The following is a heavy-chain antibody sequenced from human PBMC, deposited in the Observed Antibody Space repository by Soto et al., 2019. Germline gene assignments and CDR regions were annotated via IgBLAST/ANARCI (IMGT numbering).Heavy chain of an antibody. CDR1: GGTFSSYA. CDR3: ARDPASTSLYYYYGMDV. D-gene: IGHD2-2*01. CDR2: IIPIFGTA. J-gene: IGHJ6*02. Sequence: SVKVSCKASGGTFSSYAISWVRQAPGQGLEWMGGIIPIFGTANYAQKFQGRVTITADESTSTAYMELSSLRSEDTAVYYCARDPASTSLYYYYGMDVWGQGTTVPVSS. V-gene: IGHV1-69*13.